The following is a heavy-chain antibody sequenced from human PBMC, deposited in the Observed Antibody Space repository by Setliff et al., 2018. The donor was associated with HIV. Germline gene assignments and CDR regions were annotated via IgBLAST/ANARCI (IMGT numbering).Heavy chain of an antibody. D-gene: IGHD2-8*02. CDR1: GGSFNDYY. J-gene: IGHJ6*03. V-gene: IGHV4-34*12. CDR2: IIHSGSI. Sequence: SETLSLTCAVYGGSFNDYYWSWIRQPPGKGLEWIGEIIHSGSINYNPSLKSRVTISVDTSKNQFSLKLSSVTAADTAVYYCARVSKTYWYSIPRDYYHHMDVWGKGTTVTVSS. CDR3: ARVSKTYWYSIPRDYYHHMDV.